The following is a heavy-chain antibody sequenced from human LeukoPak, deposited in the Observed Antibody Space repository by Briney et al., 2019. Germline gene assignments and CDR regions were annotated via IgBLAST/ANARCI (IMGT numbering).Heavy chain of an antibody. J-gene: IGHJ4*02. CDR1: GYTFTSYD. D-gene: IGHD2-15*01. V-gene: IGHV1-8*03. Sequence: ASVKVSCKASGYTFTSYDINWVRQATGQGLEWMGWMNPNSGNTGYAQKFQGRVTITRNTSISTAYMELSSLRSEDKAVYYCATRRGSVPYYFDYWGQGTLVTVSS. CDR2: MNPNSGNT. CDR3: ATRRGSVPYYFDY.